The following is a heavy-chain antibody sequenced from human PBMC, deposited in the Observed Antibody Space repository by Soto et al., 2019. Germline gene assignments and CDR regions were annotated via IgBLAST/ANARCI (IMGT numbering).Heavy chain of an antibody. Sequence: QVQLQESGPGLVKPSQTLSLTCTVSGGSISSGGYYWSWIRQHPGKGLEWIGYIYYSGSTYYNPSLKSRVTISVDTSKNQFSLKLSSVTAADTAVYYCARGEGSGSYLYYGMDVWGQGTTVTVSS. V-gene: IGHV4-31*03. CDR2: IYYSGST. J-gene: IGHJ6*02. CDR3: ARGEGSGSYLYYGMDV. D-gene: IGHD3-10*01. CDR1: GGSISSGGYY.